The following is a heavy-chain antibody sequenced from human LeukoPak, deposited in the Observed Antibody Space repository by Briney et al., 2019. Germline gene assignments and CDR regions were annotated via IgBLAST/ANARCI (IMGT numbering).Heavy chain of an antibody. D-gene: IGHD3-22*01. Sequence: GASVKVSCKASGYTFTGYYIYWVRQAPGQGLEWMGWINPNSGGTNYAQKLQGRVTMTTDTSTSTAYMELRSLRSDDTAVYYCARDRAYYYDSSGDYWGQGTLVTVSS. V-gene: IGHV1-2*02. CDR3: ARDRAYYYDSSGDY. J-gene: IGHJ4*02. CDR1: GYTFTGYY. CDR2: INPNSGGT.